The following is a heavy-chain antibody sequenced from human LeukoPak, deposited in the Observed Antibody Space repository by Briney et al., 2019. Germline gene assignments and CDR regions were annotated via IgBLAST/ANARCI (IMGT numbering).Heavy chain of an antibody. J-gene: IGHJ2*01. V-gene: IGHV3-23*01. Sequence: PGGSLRLSCAASGFTFSSYAMSWVRQAPGKGLEWVPAVSGRGDSTYYADSVKGRFTISRDNSKNTLYLQMNSLRAEDTAVYYCARERWLQSPGWCFDLWGRGTLVTVSS. CDR3: ARERWLQSPGWCFDL. D-gene: IGHD5-24*01. CDR2: VSGRGDST. CDR1: GFTFSSYA.